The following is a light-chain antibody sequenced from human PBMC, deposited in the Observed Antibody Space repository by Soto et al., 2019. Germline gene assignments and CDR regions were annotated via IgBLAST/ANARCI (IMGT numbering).Light chain of an antibody. CDR1: SSDIGAYDY. J-gene: IGLJ3*02. CDR2: EVT. Sequence: QSALTQPASVSGSPGQSITISCTGTSSDIGAYDYVSWYQQHPGNAPKLMIYEVTNRPSGVSNRFSGSKSGNTASLTISGLQAEDEADYYCSSFTITSTWVFGGGTKLTVL. V-gene: IGLV2-14*01. CDR3: SSFTITSTWV.